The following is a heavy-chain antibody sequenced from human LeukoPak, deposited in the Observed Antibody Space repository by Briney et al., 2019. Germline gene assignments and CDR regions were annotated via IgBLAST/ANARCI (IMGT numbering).Heavy chain of an antibody. D-gene: IGHD1-26*01. CDR1: GFTFSDHY. CDR3: ARRSNSYYTFDF. V-gene: IGHV3-72*01. Sequence: GGSLRLSCSASGFTFSDHYMDWVRQAPGKGLEWLARSRDKAKSYSTEHATSVKGRFTISRDNSKNSLYLQMNSLKTEDTAVYYCARRSNSYYTFDFWGQGTLVTVSS. J-gene: IGHJ4*02. CDR2: SRDKAKSYST.